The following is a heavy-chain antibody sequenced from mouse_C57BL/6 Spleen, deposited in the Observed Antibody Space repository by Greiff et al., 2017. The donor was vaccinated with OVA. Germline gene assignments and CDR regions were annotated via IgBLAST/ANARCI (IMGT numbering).Heavy chain of an antibody. J-gene: IGHJ2*01. V-gene: IGHV3-6*01. Sequence: EVQLQESGPGLVKPSPSLSLTCSVTGYSITSGYYWNWIRQFPGNKLEWMGYISYDGSNNYNPSLKNRISITCDTSTNQYFLKLNSVTTEDTATYYCARDLYYSNWGYFDYWGQGTTLTVSS. CDR2: ISYDGSN. CDR3: ARDLYYSNWGYFDY. CDR1: GYSITSGYY. D-gene: IGHD2-5*01.